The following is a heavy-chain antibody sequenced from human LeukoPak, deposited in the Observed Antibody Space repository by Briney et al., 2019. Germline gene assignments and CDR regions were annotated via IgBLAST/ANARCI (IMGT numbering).Heavy chain of an antibody. CDR2: IYYSGST. J-gene: IGHJ2*01. CDR3: AREGCSTTSCYGYFDL. V-gene: IGHV4-30-4*01. D-gene: IGHD2-2*01. CDR1: GGSISRGDYY. Sequence: SETLSLTCTVSGGSISRGDYYWSWIRQPPGKGLEWIGYIYYSGSTYYNPSLKSRVIISVDPSKNQFSLKLSSVTAADTAVYYFAREGCSTTSCYGYFDLWGRGTLVTVSS.